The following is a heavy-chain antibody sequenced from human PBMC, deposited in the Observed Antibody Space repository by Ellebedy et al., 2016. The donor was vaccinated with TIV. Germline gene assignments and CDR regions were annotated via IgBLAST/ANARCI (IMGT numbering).Heavy chain of an antibody. Sequence: PGGSLRLSCAASGLTVSNNCMRWIRQAPGKGLEWVALIYSGGDTYYADSVKGRITISRDNSKNTLYLQMNTLRAEDTALYYCARGEVATICDYWGQGTLVTVSS. D-gene: IGHD5-24*01. CDR2: IYSGGDT. CDR3: ARGEVATICDY. J-gene: IGHJ4*02. V-gene: IGHV3-53*05. CDR1: GLTVSNNC.